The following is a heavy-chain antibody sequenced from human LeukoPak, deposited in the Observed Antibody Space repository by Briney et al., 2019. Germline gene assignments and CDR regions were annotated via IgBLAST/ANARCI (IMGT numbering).Heavy chain of an antibody. J-gene: IGHJ4*02. CDR3: AKDSSGYKVY. CDR1: GFTFSSYS. CDR2: IRSSGSTI. D-gene: IGHD3-22*01. Sequence: GGSLRLSCAASGFTFSSYSMNWVRQAPGKGLEWVSYIRSSGSTIYYADSVEGRFTISRDNSKNTLYLQMNSLRAEDTAVYYCAKDSSGYKVYWGQGTLVTVSS. V-gene: IGHV3-48*01.